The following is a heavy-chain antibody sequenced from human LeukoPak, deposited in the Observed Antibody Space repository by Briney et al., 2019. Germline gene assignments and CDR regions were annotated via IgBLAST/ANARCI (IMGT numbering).Heavy chain of an antibody. D-gene: IGHD3-16*01. CDR2: IYHSGST. CDR3: AKSRMGVMAFDY. V-gene: IGHV4-38-2*02. CDR1: GYSISSGYY. Sequence: SETLSLTCTVSGYSISSGYYWGWIRQPPGKGLEWIGSIYHSGSTYYNPSLKSRVTISVDTSKNQFSLKLSSVTAADTAVYYCAKSRMGVMAFDYWGREPWSPSPQ. J-gene: IGHJ4*02.